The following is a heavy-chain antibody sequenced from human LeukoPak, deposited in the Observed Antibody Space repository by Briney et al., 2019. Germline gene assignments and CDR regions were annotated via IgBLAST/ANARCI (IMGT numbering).Heavy chain of an antibody. V-gene: IGHV1-18*01. CDR1: GYTFTSYG. CDR3: ARIAHDYGDSDFDY. D-gene: IGHD4-17*01. CDR2: ISAYNGNT. Sequence: APVKVSCKASGYTFTSYGISWVRQAPGQGLEWMGWISAYNGNTNYAQKLQGRVTMTTDTSTSTAYMELRSLRSDDTAVYYCARIAHDYGDSDFDYWGQGTLVTVSS. J-gene: IGHJ4*02.